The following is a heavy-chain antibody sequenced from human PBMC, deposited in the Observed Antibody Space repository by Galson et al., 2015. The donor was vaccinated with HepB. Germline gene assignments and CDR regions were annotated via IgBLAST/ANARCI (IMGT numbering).Heavy chain of an antibody. CDR1: GFTFSSYA. CDR3: AKGDVWGSAAKNYGMDV. D-gene: IGHD3-16*01. J-gene: IGHJ6*02. Sequence: SLRLSCAASGFTFSSYAMNWVRQVPGKGLEWVSAISGDGGRTYYADSVKGRFTIPRDNSKNTLYLQTNSLRAEDTAVYYCAKGDVWGSAAKNYGMDVWGQGTTVTVSS. V-gene: IGHV3-23*01. CDR2: ISGDGGRT.